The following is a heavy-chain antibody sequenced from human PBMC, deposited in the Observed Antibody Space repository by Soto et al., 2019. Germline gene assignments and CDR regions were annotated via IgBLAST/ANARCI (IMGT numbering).Heavy chain of an antibody. J-gene: IGHJ6*04. Sequence: ASVKVSCKASGYTFTGYYVHWVREAPGQGLEWMGWINPETGGTSYAQKFQGRVTLSRDTSINTAYLELSSLRFDDAAVYFCASERFRVISDGMDFRGKGPMVTLSS. CDR3: ASERFRVISDGMDF. V-gene: IGHV1-2*02. D-gene: IGHD3-16*01. CDR1: GYTFTGYY. CDR2: INPETGGT.